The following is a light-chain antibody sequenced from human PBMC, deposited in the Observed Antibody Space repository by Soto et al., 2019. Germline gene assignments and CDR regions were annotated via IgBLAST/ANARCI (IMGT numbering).Light chain of an antibody. J-gene: IGLJ2*01. CDR3: SSYTSSSTPKVV. CDR2: EVS. Sequence: QSALTQPASVSGSPGQSITISCTGTSSDVGGYNYVSWYPQHPGKAPKLMIYEVSNRPSGVSNRFSGSKSGNTASLTISGLQAEDEADYYCSSYTSSSTPKVVFGGGTQLTVL. V-gene: IGLV2-14*01. CDR1: SSDVGGYNY.